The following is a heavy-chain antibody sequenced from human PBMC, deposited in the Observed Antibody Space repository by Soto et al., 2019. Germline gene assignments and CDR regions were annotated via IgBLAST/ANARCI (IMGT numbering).Heavy chain of an antibody. V-gene: IGHV4-31*03. Sequence: SQTLSLSSIVFGAYISSGGFYWSSVRKHPWTGLEWIGLFYDTGNTYYDASLKSRLTISVDRSNNQFSLKLASVTAAETAVYYCARDPRELGGSFYYGMDVWGQGATVTVSS. CDR2: FYDTGNT. CDR1: GAYISSGGFY. J-gene: IGHJ6*02. CDR3: ARDPRELGGSFYYGMDV. D-gene: IGHD1-7*01.